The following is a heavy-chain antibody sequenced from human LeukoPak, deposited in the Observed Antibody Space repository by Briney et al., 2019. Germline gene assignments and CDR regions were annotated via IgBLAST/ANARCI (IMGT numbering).Heavy chain of an antibody. CDR2: IRSSSSYI. CDR3: ARPYYYDSSGYYY. J-gene: IGHJ4*02. CDR1: GFTFSSYS. D-gene: IGHD3-22*01. V-gene: IGHV3-21*01. Sequence: GGSLRLSCAASGFTFSSYSMNWVRQAPGKGLEWVSSIRSSSSYIYYADSVKGRFTISRDNAKNSLYLQMNSLRAEDTAVYYCARPYYYDSSGYYYWGQGTLVTVSS.